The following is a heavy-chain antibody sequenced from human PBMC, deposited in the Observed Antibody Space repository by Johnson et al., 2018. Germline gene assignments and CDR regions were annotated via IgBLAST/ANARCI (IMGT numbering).Heavy chain of an antibody. J-gene: IGHJ6*02. CDR1: GFTFSDHY. V-gene: IGHV3-72*01. D-gene: IGHD1-26*01. CDR2: TRNKGKSYTT. Sequence: VQLVESGGGLLQPGGSLRLSCAASGFTFSDHYMDWVRQAPGRGLEWVGRTRNKGKSYTTEYAASVNGRFTISRDDSKNSLYLQINSLKNDDTAVYYCFRVKIEIYSGSTRHYVMDVRGQGTTVTVSS. CDR3: FRVKIEIYSGSTRHYVMDV.